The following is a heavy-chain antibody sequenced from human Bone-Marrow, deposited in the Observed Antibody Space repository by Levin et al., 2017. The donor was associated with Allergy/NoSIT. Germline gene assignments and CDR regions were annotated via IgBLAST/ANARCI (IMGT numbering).Heavy chain of an antibody. J-gene: IGHJ4*02. V-gene: IGHV3-30-3*01. Sequence: LSLTCVASGFTFRSYDMHWVRQAPGKGLEWVAIISSDETKKYYEDSVKGRFTISRDNSKNTLYVQMNSLRAEDTAVYYCARHRYSSLDDHYFDFWGQGTRVTVSS. CDR3: ARHRYSSLDDHYFDF. CDR1: GFTFRSYD. CDR2: ISSDETKK. D-gene: IGHD3-16*02.